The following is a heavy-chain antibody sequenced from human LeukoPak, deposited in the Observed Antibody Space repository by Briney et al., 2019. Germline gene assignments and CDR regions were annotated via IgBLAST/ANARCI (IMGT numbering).Heavy chain of an antibody. CDR3: ARRRYYDGSGYLE. CDR2: IYYSGST. V-gene: IGHV4-59*08. CDR1: GGSISSYY. Sequence: SETLSLTCTVSGGSISSYYWSWIRQPPGKGLEWIGYIYYSGSTNYNPSLKSRVTISVDTSKNQFSLNLRSVTAADTAVYYCARRRYYDGSGYLEWGQGTLLSVSS. J-gene: IGHJ1*01. D-gene: IGHD3-22*01.